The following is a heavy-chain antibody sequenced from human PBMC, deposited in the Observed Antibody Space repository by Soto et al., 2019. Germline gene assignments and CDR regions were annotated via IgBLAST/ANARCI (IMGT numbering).Heavy chain of an antibody. J-gene: IGHJ6*03. Sequence: GGSLRLSCAASGFTFSSYWMHWVRQAPGKGLVWVSRINSDGSSTRYADSVKGRFTISRDNAKNTLYLQMNSLRAEDTAVYYYARRRTSYYYYYYMDVWGKGTTVTVSS. V-gene: IGHV3-74*01. CDR3: ARRRTSYYYYYYMDV. CDR2: INSDGSST. CDR1: GFTFSSYW.